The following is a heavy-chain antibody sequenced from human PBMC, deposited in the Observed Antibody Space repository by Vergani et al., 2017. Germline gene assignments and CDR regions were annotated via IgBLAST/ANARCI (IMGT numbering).Heavy chain of an antibody. V-gene: IGHV4-34*01. CDR1: GGSLTSYH. D-gene: IGHD4-11*01. CDR2: IDHTGRP. Sequence: QVQLQQWGGGLLKPSETLSLTCVVNGGSLTSYHWTWIRRSQGEGLEWVGVIDHTGRPDYNPSLKSRLTMSVDKSRNQFSLTLNSVTATDTAIYFCARVNTETNGHLYYYYYMDVWGQGTAVTVS. J-gene: IGHJ6*03. CDR3: ARVNTETNGHLYYYYYMDV.